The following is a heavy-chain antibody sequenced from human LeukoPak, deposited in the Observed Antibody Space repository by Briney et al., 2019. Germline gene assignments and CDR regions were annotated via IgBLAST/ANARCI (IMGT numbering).Heavy chain of an antibody. CDR3: ARLIPAYYDILTGYLRADAFDI. J-gene: IGHJ3*02. V-gene: IGHV3-21*01. D-gene: IGHD3-9*01. CDR2: ISSSSSYI. CDR1: GFTFSSYS. Sequence: GGSLRLSCAASGFTFSSYSMNWVRQAPGKGLEWVSSISSSSSYIYYADSVKGRFTISRDNAKNSLYLQMNSLRAEDTAVYYCARLIPAYYDILTGYLRADAFDIRGQGTMVTVSS.